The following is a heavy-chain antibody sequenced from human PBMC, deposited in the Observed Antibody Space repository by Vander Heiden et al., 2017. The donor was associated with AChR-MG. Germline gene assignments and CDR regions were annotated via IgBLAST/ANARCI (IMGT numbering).Heavy chain of an antibody. CDR2: IRYDGSDK. Sequence: QVQLVESGGGVVQPGGSLRLSCAESGFTWSSYGIYWVRQAPGKGLEWVAYIRYDGSDKHYLDSVKGRFTISRDNSKNTLYLQMNSLRDEDTAVYYCAKPGSGSYPRYFDLWGRGTLVTVSS. V-gene: IGHV3-30*02. J-gene: IGHJ2*01. CDR3: AKPGSGSYPRYFDL. D-gene: IGHD1-26*01. CDR1: GFTWSSYG.